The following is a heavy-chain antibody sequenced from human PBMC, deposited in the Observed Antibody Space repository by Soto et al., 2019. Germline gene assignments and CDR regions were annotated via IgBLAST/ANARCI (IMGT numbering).Heavy chain of an antibody. CDR1: GGSISSYY. CDR2: IYYSGST. Sequence: LETLSLTCTVSGGSISSYYWSWIRQPPGKGLEWIGYIYYSGSTNYNPSLKSRVTISVDTSKNQFSLKLSSVTAADTAVYYCARQAYCSSTSCYAEAPNWFDPWGQGTLVTVSS. CDR3: ARQAYCSSTSCYAEAPNWFDP. V-gene: IGHV4-59*08. J-gene: IGHJ5*02. D-gene: IGHD2-2*01.